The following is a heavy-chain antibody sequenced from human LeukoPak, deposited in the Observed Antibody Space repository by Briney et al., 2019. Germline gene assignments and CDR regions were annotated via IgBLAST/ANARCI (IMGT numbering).Heavy chain of an antibody. CDR1: GGSISSYY. CDR3: ARVVREYSYGRAHAFDI. J-gene: IGHJ3*02. D-gene: IGHD5-18*01. Sequence: PSETLSLTCTVPGGSISSYYWSWIRQPPGKGLEWIGYIYYSGSTNYNPSLKSRVTISVDTSKNQFSLKLSSVTAADTAVYYCARVVREYSYGRAHAFDIWGQGTMVTVSS. V-gene: IGHV4-59*01. CDR2: IYYSGST.